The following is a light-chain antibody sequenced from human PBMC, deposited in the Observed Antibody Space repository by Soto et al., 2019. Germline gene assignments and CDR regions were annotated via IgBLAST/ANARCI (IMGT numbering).Light chain of an antibody. CDR2: DVS. J-gene: IGLJ1*01. CDR3: SSYTSISTYV. CDR1: SSDVGGYNY. V-gene: IGLV2-14*03. Sequence: QSALTQPASVSGSPGQSITISCTGTSSDVGGYNYVSWYQHHPGKAPKLMIFDVSNRPSGVSNRFSGSKSGNTASLTISGLQPEDEADYYCSSYTSISTYVFGTGTKVTVL.